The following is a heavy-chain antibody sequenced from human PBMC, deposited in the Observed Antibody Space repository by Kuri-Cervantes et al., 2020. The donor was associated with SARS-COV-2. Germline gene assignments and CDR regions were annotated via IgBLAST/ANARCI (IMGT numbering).Heavy chain of an antibody. J-gene: IGHJ3*02. D-gene: IGHD3-22*01. CDR3: ARSYDSSGSDAFDI. Sequence: SQTLSLTCAVYGGSFSGYYWSWVRQPPGKGLEWIGEIYHSGSTYYNPSLKSRVTISVDTSKNQFSLKLSSVTAADTAVYYCARSYDSSGSDAFDIWGQGTMVTVSS. V-gene: IGHV4-34*01. CDR1: GGSFSGYY. CDR2: IYHSGST.